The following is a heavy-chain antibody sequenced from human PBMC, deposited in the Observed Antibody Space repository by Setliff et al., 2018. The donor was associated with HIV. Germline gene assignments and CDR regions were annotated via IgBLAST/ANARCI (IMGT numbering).Heavy chain of an antibody. D-gene: IGHD2-2*01. V-gene: IGHV3-9*01. CDR3: VKDSLPGGCDM. J-gene: IGHJ3*02. Sequence: GGSLRLSCAASGFTFTNYWMSWVRQAPGKGPEWVSGIIWNSGTTGYADSVKGRFTISRDYAKNSLFLQMNSLRAEDTALYYCVKDSLPGGCDMWGQGSMVTVSS. CDR2: IIWNSGTT. CDR1: GFTFTNYW.